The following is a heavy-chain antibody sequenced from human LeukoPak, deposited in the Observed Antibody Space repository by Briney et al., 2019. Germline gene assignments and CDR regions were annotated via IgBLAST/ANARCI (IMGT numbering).Heavy chain of an antibody. CDR3: ASEAYYYDSSGYYKY. V-gene: IGHV4-61*02. Sequence: SQTLSPTCTVSGGSISSGSYYWSWIRQPAGKGLEWIGRIYTSGSTNYNPSLKSRVTISVDTSKNQFSLKLSSVTAADTAVYYCASEAYYYDSSGYYKYWGQGTLVTVSS. CDR2: IYTSGST. J-gene: IGHJ4*02. D-gene: IGHD3-22*01. CDR1: GGSISSGSYY.